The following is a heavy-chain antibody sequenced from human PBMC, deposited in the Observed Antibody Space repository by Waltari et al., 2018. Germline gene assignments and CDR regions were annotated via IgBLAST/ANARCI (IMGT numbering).Heavy chain of an antibody. J-gene: IGHJ1*01. CDR3: AKDHWQQLVRWYFQH. V-gene: IGHV3-30*18. Sequence: QVQLVESGGGVVQPGRSLRLSCAASGFTFSSYGMHWVRRAPGKGLEWVAVISYDGSNKYYADSVKGRFTISRDNSKNTLYLQMNSLRAEDTAVYYCAKDHWQQLVRWYFQHWGQGTLVTVSS. D-gene: IGHD6-13*01. CDR2: ISYDGSNK. CDR1: GFTFSSYG.